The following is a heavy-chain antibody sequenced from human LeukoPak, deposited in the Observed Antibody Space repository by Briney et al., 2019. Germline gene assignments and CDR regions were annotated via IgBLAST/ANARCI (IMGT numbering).Heavy chain of an antibody. V-gene: IGHV3-21*01. CDR1: GFTFSSYS. J-gene: IGHJ6*02. D-gene: IGHD5-18*01. CDR3: ARDRGESSYGYGSSFSYYYGMDV. CDR2: ISSSSSYI. Sequence: GGSLRLSCAASGFTFSSYSMNWVRQAPGKGLEWVSSISSSSSYIYYADSVKGRFTISRDNAKNSLYLQMNSLRAEDTAVYYCARDRGESSYGYGSSFSYYYGMDVWGQGTTVTVSS.